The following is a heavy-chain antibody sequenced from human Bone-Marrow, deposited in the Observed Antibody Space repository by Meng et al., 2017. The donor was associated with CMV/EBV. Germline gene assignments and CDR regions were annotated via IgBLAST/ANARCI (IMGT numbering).Heavy chain of an antibody. CDR3: AREPGDYSNYFDY. CDR1: GYSFTSYW. Sequence: SVKVSCKGSGYSFTSYWIGWVRQAPGQGLEWMGGIIPILGIANYAQKFQGRVTITADKSTSTAYMELSSLRSEDTAVYYCAREPGDYSNYFDYWGQGTLVTVSS. V-gene: IGHV1-69*10. CDR2: IIPILGIA. D-gene: IGHD4-11*01. J-gene: IGHJ4*02.